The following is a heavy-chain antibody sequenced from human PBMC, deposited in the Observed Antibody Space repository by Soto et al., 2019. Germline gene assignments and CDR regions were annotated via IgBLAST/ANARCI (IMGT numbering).Heavy chain of an antibody. J-gene: IGHJ4*02. V-gene: IGHV3-23*01. CDR2: ISGSGGST. D-gene: IGHD6-19*01. Sequence: EVQLLESGGGLVQPGGSLRLSCAASGFTFSSYAMSWVRQPPGKGLEWVSAISGSGGSTYYADSVKGRFTISRDNSKNTVYLQMNSLRAEDTAVYYCAKFEGIAVAGTSWGVFDCWGQGTLVTVSS. CDR3: AKFEGIAVAGTSWGVFDC. CDR1: GFTFSSYA.